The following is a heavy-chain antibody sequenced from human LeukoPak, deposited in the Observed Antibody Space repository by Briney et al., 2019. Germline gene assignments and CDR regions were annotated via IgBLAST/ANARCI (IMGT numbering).Heavy chain of an antibody. V-gene: IGHV3-15*01. Sequence: LGGSLRLSCAASGFTLSNAWMSWVRQAPGKGLEWVGRIKSKPDGGAIDYAAPVKGRFTISRDDSKDMLYLQMNSLKTEDTAVYYCTRDKLELRQFDYWGQGTPVTVSS. CDR2: IKSKPDGGAI. J-gene: IGHJ4*02. CDR3: TRDKLELRQFDY. CDR1: GFTLSNAW. D-gene: IGHD1-7*01.